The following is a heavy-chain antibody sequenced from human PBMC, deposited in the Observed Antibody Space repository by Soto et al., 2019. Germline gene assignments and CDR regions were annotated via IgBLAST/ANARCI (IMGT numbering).Heavy chain of an antibody. V-gene: IGHV4-59*08. D-gene: IGHD6-19*01. CDR3: ARRRLHSSGYDY. CDR2: MYNSGST. CDR1: GDSISNYY. J-gene: IGHJ4*02. Sequence: QVQLQESGPGLVKPSETLSLTCTVSGDSISNYYWSWIRQPPGKGLEWIGYMYNSGSTNYSPSLKSRVTISGDTSKNQFSLKLTSVTAADTAVYYCARRRLHSSGYDYWGQGTLDTVSS.